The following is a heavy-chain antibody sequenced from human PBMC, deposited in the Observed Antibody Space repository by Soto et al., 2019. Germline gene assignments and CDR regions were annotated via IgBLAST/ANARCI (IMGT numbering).Heavy chain of an antibody. CDR2: ISGDNGNT. CDR3: ANRRYFSDRSGYRETSDI. V-gene: IGHV1-18*01. D-gene: IGHD3-22*01. CDR1: GFAFTNYG. Sequence: GASVKGSCKASGFAFTNYGVSWVRQAPGQGLEWMGWISGDNGNTNYAQKVQGRVTMTTDTPTGTAYMDLRSLKSDDTAVCYCANRRYFSDRSGYRETSDISGKGTMV. J-gene: IGHJ3*02.